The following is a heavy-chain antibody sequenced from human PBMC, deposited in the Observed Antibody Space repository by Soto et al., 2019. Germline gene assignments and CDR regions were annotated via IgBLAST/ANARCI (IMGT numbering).Heavy chain of an antibody. Sequence: GGSLRLSCAASGFTFSSYAMSWVRQAPGKGLEWVSAISGSGGSTYYADSVKGRFTISRDNSKNTLYLQMNSLRAEDTAVYYCAKPIRGKTPLPQYYFDYWGQGTLVTVSS. D-gene: IGHD3-3*02. CDR3: AKPIRGKTPLPQYYFDY. J-gene: IGHJ4*02. CDR2: ISGSGGST. CDR1: GFTFSSYA. V-gene: IGHV3-23*01.